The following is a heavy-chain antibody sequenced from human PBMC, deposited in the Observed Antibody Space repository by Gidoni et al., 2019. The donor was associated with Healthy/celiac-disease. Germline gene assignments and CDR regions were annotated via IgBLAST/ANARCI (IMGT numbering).Heavy chain of an antibody. CDR2: ISYDGSNK. V-gene: IGHV3-30*18. D-gene: IGHD3-16*01. CDR3: AKLRGRVRPMYYYYGMDV. CDR1: GFTFRSYG. Sequence: QVQLVESGGGVVQPGRSLRLSCAASGFTFRSYGMHWVRQAPGKGLEWVAVISYDGSNKYYADSVKGRFTISRDNSKNTLYLQMNSLRAEDTAVYYCAKLRGRVRPMYYYYGMDVWGQGTTVTVSS. J-gene: IGHJ6*02.